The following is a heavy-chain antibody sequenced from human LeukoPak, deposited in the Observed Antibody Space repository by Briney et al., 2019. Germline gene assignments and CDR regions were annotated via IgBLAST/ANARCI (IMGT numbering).Heavy chain of an antibody. CDR3: AGRSSGSPPYYFDY. V-gene: IGHV3-74*01. Sequence: GRSLRLSCAASGFTFSSYWMHWVRQAPGKGLVWVSRINSDGSTTSYADSVKGRFTISRDNAKNTLYLQMNSLRAEDTAVHYCAGRSSGSPPYYFDYWGQGTLVTVSS. CDR1: GFTFSSYW. J-gene: IGHJ4*02. CDR2: INSDGSTT. D-gene: IGHD1-26*01.